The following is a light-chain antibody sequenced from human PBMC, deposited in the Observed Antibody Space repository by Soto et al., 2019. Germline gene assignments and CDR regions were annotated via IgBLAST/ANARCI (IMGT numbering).Light chain of an antibody. Sequence: QSALTQPASVSGSPGQSITISCSGTSSDVGRTNFVSWYQQHPGKAPKLLIYEVNNRPSGVSNRFSGSKSGNTASLTISGLQPEDDSDYYCSSYTSTSTVFGGGTQLTVL. CDR2: EVN. V-gene: IGLV2-14*01. CDR1: SSDVGRTNF. CDR3: SSYTSTSTV. J-gene: IGLJ2*01.